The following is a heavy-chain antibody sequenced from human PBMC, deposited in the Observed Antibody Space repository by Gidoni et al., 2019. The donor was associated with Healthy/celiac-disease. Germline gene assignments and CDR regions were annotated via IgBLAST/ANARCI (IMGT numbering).Heavy chain of an antibody. Sequence: APPFEPGAGWVQPWGPVRLSCAASAFPFSSHAVSWVRQVPGTGLEGVSASSGSGGSTYYADSVKGRFTVSRDKSKNTLYLQMNSRRAEDRAGYYCAKWVVTVAGRGGDAFDIWGQGTMVTVSS. CDR3: AKWVVTVAGRGGDAFDI. J-gene: IGHJ3*02. CDR2: SSGSGGST. CDR1: AFPFSSHA. D-gene: IGHD6-19*01. V-gene: IGHV3-23*01.